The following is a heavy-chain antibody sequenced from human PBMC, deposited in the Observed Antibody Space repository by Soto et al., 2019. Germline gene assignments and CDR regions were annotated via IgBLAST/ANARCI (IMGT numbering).Heavy chain of an antibody. D-gene: IGHD6-13*01. J-gene: IGHJ4*02. CDR2: IYYSGST. Sequence: SETLSLTCTVSGGSISSGGYYWSWIRQHQGKGLEWIGYIYYSGSTYYNPSLKSRVTISVDTSKNQFSLKLSSVTAADMVVYYCARPQQAGQYYFDYWGQGTLVTVSS. CDR3: ARPQQAGQYYFDY. V-gene: IGHV4-31*03. CDR1: GGSISSGGYY.